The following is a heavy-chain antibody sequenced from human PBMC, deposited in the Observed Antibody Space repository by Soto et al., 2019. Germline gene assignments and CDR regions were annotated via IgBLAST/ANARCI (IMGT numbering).Heavy chain of an antibody. CDR1: GYTFTSYG. Sequence: QVQLVQSGAEVKKPGASVRVSCKASGYTFTSYGISGVRQAPGQGLERMGWISAYNGNTNYAQTLQGRVPMTTDTSTSTAYMELRSRSSDATAVYYCARVAVTRDYWGQGTLVTVSS. V-gene: IGHV1-18*01. D-gene: IGHD4-4*01. CDR3: ARVAVTRDY. J-gene: IGHJ4*02. CDR2: ISAYNGNT.